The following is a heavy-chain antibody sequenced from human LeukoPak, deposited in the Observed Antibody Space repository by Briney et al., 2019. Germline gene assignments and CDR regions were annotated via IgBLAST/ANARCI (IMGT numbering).Heavy chain of an antibody. Sequence: GGSLRLSCAASGFTFSNYAMGCVRQAPGKGLEWVSGISGSDYAYYTDSVKGRFTISRDNSKNTLYLQMNTLRAEDTAVYYCAKGVRYLDWWILDYWGQGTLVPVSS. CDR1: GFTFSNYA. J-gene: IGHJ4*02. V-gene: IGHV3-23*01. CDR2: ISGSDYA. CDR3: AKGVRYLDWWILDY. D-gene: IGHD3-9*01.